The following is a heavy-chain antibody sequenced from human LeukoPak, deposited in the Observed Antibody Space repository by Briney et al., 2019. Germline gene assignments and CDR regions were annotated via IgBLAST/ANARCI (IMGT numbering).Heavy chain of an antibody. J-gene: IGHJ6*02. Sequence: PSETLSLTCTVSGGSISSYYWSWIRQPAGKGLEWIGRIYTSGSTNYNPSLKSRVTMSVDTSKNQFSLKLSSVTAADTAVYYCARDSHDYGDYGYYYGMDVWGQGTTVTASS. D-gene: IGHD4-17*01. CDR2: IYTSGST. V-gene: IGHV4-4*07. CDR1: GGSISSYY. CDR3: ARDSHDYGDYGYYYGMDV.